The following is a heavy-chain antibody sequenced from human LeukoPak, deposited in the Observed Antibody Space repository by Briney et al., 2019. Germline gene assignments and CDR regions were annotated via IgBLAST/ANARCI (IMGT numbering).Heavy chain of an antibody. D-gene: IGHD2-2*01. Sequence: ASVKVSCKASGGTFSSYTISWVRQAPGQGLEWMGRIIHILVIANYAQKFQGRVTITADKSTSTAYMELSSLRSEDTAVYYCARDHADIVVVPAAILNPYNWFDPWGQGTLVTVSS. V-gene: IGHV1-69*04. CDR1: GGTFSSYT. CDR3: ARDHADIVVVPAAILNPYNWFDP. CDR2: IIHILVIA. J-gene: IGHJ5*02.